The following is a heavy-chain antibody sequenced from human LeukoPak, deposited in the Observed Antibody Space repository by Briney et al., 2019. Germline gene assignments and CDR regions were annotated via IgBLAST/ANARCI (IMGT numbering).Heavy chain of an antibody. CDR1: GGTFSSYA. D-gene: IGHD3-10*01. J-gene: IGHJ4*02. CDR2: IIPIFGTA. Sequence: SVKVSRKASGGTFSSYAISWVRQAPGQGLEWMGAIIPIFGTANYAQKFQGRVTITADKYTSTAYMELSSLGSEDTAVYYCAREGWYYGSGSYYNPHYFDYWGQGTLVTVSS. CDR3: AREGWYYGSGSYYNPHYFDY. V-gene: IGHV1-69*06.